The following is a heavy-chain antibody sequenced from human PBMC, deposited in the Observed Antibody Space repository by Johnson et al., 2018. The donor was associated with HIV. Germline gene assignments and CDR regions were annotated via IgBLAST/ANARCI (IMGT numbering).Heavy chain of an antibody. V-gene: IGHV3-20*04. CDR3: AREHSLQSSSLDI. CDR2: IYWNGGST. Sequence: VQLVESGGGVVQPGGFLRLSCAASGFTFDDYGMSWVRQAPGKGLEWVSGIYWNGGSTGYADSVKGRFTISRDNAKNSLYLQMNRLRPEDTALYYCAREHSLQSSSLDIWGQGTVVTVSS. D-gene: IGHD6-6*01. J-gene: IGHJ3*02. CDR1: GFTFDDYG.